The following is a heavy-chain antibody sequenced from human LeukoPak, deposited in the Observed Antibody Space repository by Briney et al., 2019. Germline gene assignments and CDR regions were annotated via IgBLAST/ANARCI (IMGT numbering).Heavy chain of an antibody. J-gene: IGHJ5*02. CDR1: GYSISSGYY. CDR3: ARHALFQQLVLGWFDP. Sequence: SETLSLTFTVSGYSISSGYYWGWIRQPPGKGLEWIGSIYHSGSTYYNPSLKSRVTISVDTSKNQFSLKLSSVTAADTAVYYCARHALFQQLVLGWFDPWGQGTLVTVSS. D-gene: IGHD6-13*01. CDR2: IYHSGST. V-gene: IGHV4-38-2*02.